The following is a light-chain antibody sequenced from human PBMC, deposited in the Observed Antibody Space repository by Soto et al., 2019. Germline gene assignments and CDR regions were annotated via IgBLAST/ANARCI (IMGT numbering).Light chain of an antibody. Sequence: QSALTQPASVSGSPGQSITISCTGTSSDVGNYNLVSWYQQFPGKAPNLMIYDVTERPSGISDRFSGSKSGNTASLTISGLQAEDEADYYCCSYAGTNSPWVFGGGTKLTVL. CDR3: CSYAGTNSPWV. J-gene: IGLJ3*02. V-gene: IGLV2-23*02. CDR2: DVT. CDR1: SSDVGNYNL.